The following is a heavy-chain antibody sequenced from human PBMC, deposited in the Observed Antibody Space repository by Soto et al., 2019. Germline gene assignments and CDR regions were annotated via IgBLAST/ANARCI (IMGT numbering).Heavy chain of an antibody. CDR2: IGTAGDT. V-gene: IGHV3-13*01. J-gene: IGHJ6*02. CDR1: GFTLSSYD. Sequence: EAQLMESGGGLVQPGGSLRLACAASGFTLSSYDMHWVRQATGKGLEWVSGIGTAGDTHYPGSVKGRFTISRENAKNSLYLQMNSLRAEDTAVYYCVRQHGLPYYYYGLDVWGHGTTVTVSS. CDR3: VRQHGLPYYYYGLDV.